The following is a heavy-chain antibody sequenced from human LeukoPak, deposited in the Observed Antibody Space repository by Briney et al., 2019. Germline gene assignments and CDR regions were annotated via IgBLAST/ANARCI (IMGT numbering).Heavy chain of an antibody. J-gene: IGHJ4*02. V-gene: IGHV3-21*01. CDR3: ARDLKTTVTTNFDY. CDR2: ISSSSSYI. D-gene: IGHD4-17*01. CDR1: GGSISSSI. Sequence: ETLSLTCTVSGGSISSSIYYWGWIRQPPGKGLEWVSSISSSSSYIYYADSVKGRFTISRDNAKNSLYLQMNSLRAEDTAVYYCARDLKTTVTTNFDYWGQGTLVTVSS.